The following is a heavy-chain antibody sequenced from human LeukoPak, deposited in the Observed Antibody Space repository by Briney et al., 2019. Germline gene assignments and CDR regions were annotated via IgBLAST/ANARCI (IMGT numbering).Heavy chain of an antibody. J-gene: IGHJ4*02. CDR1: GFTFSHYG. V-gene: IGHV3-23*01. Sequence: GGSLRLSCAASGFTFSHYGMSWVRQAPGKGLEWVSAISGSGYSTYYADSVKGRFTISRDNAKNSLYLQMNSLRVEVTAVYYCARDRYSSKWGQGIRVTVSS. D-gene: IGHD6-19*01. CDR3: ARDRYSSK. CDR2: ISGSGYST.